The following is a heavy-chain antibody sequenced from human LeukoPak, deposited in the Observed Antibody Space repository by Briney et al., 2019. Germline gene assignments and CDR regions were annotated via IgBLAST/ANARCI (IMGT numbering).Heavy chain of an antibody. J-gene: IGHJ6*03. CDR3: ARVGDGIAVAGTYYMDV. CDR1: GGSISSSGYY. Sequence: SETLSLTCTVSGGSISSSGYYWGWIRQPPGKGLEWIGSIYYSGSTYYNPSLKSRVTISVDTSKNQFSLKLSSVTAADTAVYYCARVGDGIAVAGTYYMDVWGKGTTVTVSS. D-gene: IGHD6-19*01. V-gene: IGHV4-39*07. CDR2: IYYSGST.